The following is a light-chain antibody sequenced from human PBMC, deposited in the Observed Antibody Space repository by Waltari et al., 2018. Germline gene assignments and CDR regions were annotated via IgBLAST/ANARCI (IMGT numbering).Light chain of an antibody. J-gene: IGKJ2*01. CDR1: QSISSW. CDR3: QQYNSYT. CDR2: EAS. V-gene: IGKV1-5*01. Sequence: DIQMTQSPSTLSASVGDRVNITCRARQSISSWLAWYQQRPGKAPKLLIYEASSLESGVPSRFSCSGSGTEFTLTISSLQPDDFATYYCQQYNSYTFGQGTKLEIK.